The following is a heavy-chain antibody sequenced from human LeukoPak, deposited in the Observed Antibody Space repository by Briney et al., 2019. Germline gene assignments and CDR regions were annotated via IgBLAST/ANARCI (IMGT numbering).Heavy chain of an antibody. CDR3: AEGYSSSWHRGSFDY. CDR2: ISGSGGST. D-gene: IGHD6-13*01. J-gene: IGHJ4*02. CDR1: GFTFSSYA. V-gene: IGHV3-23*01. Sequence: GGSLRLSCAASGFTFSSYAMSWVRQAPGKGLEWVSAISGSGGSTYYADSVKGRFTISRDNSKNTLYLQMNSLRAEDTAVYYCAEGYSSSWHRGSFDYWGQGTLVTVSS.